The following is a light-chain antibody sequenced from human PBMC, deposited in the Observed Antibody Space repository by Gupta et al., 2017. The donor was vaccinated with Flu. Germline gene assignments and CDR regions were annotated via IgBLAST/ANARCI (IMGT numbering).Light chain of an antibody. CDR2: DTV. V-gene: IGLV7-46*01. CDR3: LLYYLGPRV. Sequence: QAVVTQEPSLTVSPGGPVTLTCGSSTGVVTSGHHPYWIQQKPGQAPRTLIYDTVIKHSWTPARVSGSRLGGKAALTFSGALAEDEADYYCLLYYLGPRVLGGGTHLTVL. J-gene: IGLJ3*02. CDR1: TGVVTSGHH.